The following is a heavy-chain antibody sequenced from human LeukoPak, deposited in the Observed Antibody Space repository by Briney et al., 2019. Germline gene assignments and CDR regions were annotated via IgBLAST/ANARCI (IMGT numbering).Heavy chain of an antibody. D-gene: IGHD4-17*01. CDR1: GFTFSCYA. CDR3: AKEDYRDHTTGFDS. CDR2: ISGSGGT. Sequence: GGSLRLSCAASGFTFSCYAVSWVRQAPGRGLEWVSAISGSGGTYYIPSVKGRFIVSRDNSRNTLYLQLNSLRAEDTAIYYCAKEDYRDHTTGFDSWGQGTLVTVSS. J-gene: IGHJ5*01. V-gene: IGHV3-23*01.